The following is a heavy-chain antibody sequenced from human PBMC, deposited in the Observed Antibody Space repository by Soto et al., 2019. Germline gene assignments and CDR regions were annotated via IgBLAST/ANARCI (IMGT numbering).Heavy chain of an antibody. CDR2: IFQSGTT. CDR1: GGSISSGHW. CDR3: ARHIAVAGTRGFAY. D-gene: IGHD6-19*01. V-gene: IGHV4-4*02. Sequence: SETLSLTCAVSGGSISSGHWWSWVRQPPGEGLEWIGEIFQSGTTNYNPSVESRVIISMDKSKNQFSLEVISVTAADTAVYFWARHIAVAGTRGFAYWGQGTLVTVSS. J-gene: IGHJ4*02.